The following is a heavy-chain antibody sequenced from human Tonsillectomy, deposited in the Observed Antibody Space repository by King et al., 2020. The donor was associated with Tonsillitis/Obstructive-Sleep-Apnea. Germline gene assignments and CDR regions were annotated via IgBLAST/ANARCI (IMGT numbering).Heavy chain of an antibody. J-gene: IGHJ5*02. CDR1: GFSLSTSGVG. D-gene: IGHD3-22*01. CDR2: IYWDDDK. V-gene: IGHV2-5*02. CDR3: TQRPQWYYYYDSSVYYSVWFDP. Sequence: ITLKESGPTLVKPTQTLTLTCTFSGFSLSTSGVGVGWIRQPPGKALELLALIYWDDDKRYSPSLKSRLTITKDTSKNQVVLTMTNMDPVDTATYYCTQRPQWYYYYDSSVYYSVWFDPWGQGTLVTVSS.